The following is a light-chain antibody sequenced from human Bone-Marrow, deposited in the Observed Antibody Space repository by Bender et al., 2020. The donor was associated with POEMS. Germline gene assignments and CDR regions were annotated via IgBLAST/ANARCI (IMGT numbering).Light chain of an antibody. CDR3: QSFDTSLSGWV. V-gene: IGLV3-21*02. CDR1: NIGSKS. Sequence: SYVLTQPPSVSVAPGQTARITCGGNNIGSKSVHWYQQKPGQAPVLVVYDDSDRPSGVPDRFSGSKSGTSVSLAITGLQAEDEADYYCQSFDTSLSGWVFGAGTKLTV. J-gene: IGLJ3*02. CDR2: DDS.